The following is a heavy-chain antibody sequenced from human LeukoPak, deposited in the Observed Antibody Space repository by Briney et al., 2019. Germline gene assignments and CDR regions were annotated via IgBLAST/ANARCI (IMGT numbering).Heavy chain of an antibody. D-gene: IGHD6-13*01. CDR1: GGSISGYY. J-gene: IGHJ4*02. Sequence: SETLSLTCTVSGGSISGYYLSWIRQPPGKGLDWIGYICYSGNTNYNPSLKSRVTISVDTSNNQFSLKLSSVTAADTAVYYCARNFGSSWYYFDYWGQGTLVTVSS. CDR3: ARNFGSSWYYFDY. V-gene: IGHV4-59*01. CDR2: ICYSGNT.